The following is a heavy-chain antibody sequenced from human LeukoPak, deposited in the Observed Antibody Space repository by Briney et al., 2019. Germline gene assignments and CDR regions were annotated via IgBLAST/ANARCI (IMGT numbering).Heavy chain of an antibody. CDR1: EFIFSNYW. D-gene: IGHD4-17*01. Sequence: GGSLRLSCIASEFIFSNYWMTWVRQSPGRGLEWVASIRDDGGHKGYIDSVKGRFSVSRDNPRNSLYLQMNRLTAEDTAVYYCARGRGDYRLTPHDYWGQGTLVTVSS. CDR3: ARGRGDYRLTPHDY. CDR2: IRDDGGHK. V-gene: IGHV3-7*01. J-gene: IGHJ4*02.